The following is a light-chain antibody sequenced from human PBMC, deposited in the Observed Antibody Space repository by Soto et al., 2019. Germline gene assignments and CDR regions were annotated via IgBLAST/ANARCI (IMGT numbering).Light chain of an antibody. CDR2: GAS. CDR3: QQYNNWPRT. V-gene: IGKV3-15*01. CDR1: QSLRSN. J-gene: IGKJ1*01. Sequence: EIVMKQSPVTLSVTPGERATLSCRASQSLRSNLAWYQQKPGQAPRLLIYGASTRATGIPARFSGSGSGTEFTLTISSLQSEDFAVYYCQQYNNWPRTFGQGTKVDIK.